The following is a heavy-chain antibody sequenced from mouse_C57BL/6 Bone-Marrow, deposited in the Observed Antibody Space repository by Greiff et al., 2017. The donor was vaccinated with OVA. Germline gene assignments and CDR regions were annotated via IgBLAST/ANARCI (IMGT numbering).Heavy chain of an antibody. V-gene: IGHV1-64*01. Sequence: VQLQQPGAELVKPWASVKLSCKASGYTFTSYWMHWVKQRPGQGLEWIGMIHPNSGSTNYNEKFKSKATLTVDKSSSTAYMQLSSLTSEDSAVYYCARRNSYYFDYWGQGTTLTVSS. CDR1: GYTFTSYW. CDR3: ARRNSYYFDY. CDR2: IHPNSGST. J-gene: IGHJ2*01.